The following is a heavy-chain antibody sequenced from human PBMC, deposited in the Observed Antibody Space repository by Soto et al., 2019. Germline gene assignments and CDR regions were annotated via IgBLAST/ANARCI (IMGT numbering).Heavy chain of an antibody. J-gene: IGHJ4*02. V-gene: IGHV3-30*03. CDR3: ATEPPDPHRYSGYARFDY. Sequence: GGSLRLSCAASGFTFSSYGMHWVRQAPGKGLEWVAVISYGGSNKYYADSVKGRFTISRDNSKNTLYLQMNNLRSEDTAVYYCATEPPDPHRYSGYARFDYWGQGTLVTVSS. CDR2: ISYGGSNK. D-gene: IGHD5-12*01. CDR1: GFTFSSYG.